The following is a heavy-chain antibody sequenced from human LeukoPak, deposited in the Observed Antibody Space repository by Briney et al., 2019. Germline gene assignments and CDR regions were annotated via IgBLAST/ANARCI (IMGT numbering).Heavy chain of an antibody. CDR2: ISSSSSYI. D-gene: IGHD3-22*01. CDR3: ARESYYYDSSGYYTQIPFDY. V-gene: IGHV3-21*01. Sequence: GGSLRLSCAASGFTFSSYSMNWVRQAPGKGLEWVSSISSSSSYIYYADSVKGRFTISRDNAKNSLYLQMNSLRAEDTAVYYCARESYYYDSSGYYTQIPFDYWGQGTLVTVSS. J-gene: IGHJ4*02. CDR1: GFTFSSYS.